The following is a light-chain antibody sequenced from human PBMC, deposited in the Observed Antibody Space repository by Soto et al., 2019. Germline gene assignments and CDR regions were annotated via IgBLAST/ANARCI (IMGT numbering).Light chain of an antibody. Sequence: EVMMTQSPATLSVSPGERPTLSCRASQSVRSSLAWYQQKPGQAPRLLIYAASTRATGIPARFSGSGSGTEFTLTINSLQSEDFAVYYCQQYNTWPETFGQGTKVDIK. CDR2: AAS. CDR3: QQYNTWPET. V-gene: IGKV3-15*01. CDR1: QSVRSS. J-gene: IGKJ1*01.